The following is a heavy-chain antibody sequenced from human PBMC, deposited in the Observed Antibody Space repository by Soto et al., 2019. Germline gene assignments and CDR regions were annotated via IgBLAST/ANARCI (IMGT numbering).Heavy chain of an antibody. CDR3: ARENTWGSWPNFDY. J-gene: IGHJ4*02. CDR1: GFTFSTYS. V-gene: IGHV3-48*04. CDR2: ISSSSSTI. Sequence: HPGGSLRLSCAASGFTFSTYSMNWVRQAPGKGLEWVSYISSSSSTIFYTDSVKGRFTISRDNAKSTLYLQMNSLRAEDTAVYYCARENTWGSWPNFDYWGQGTLVTVSS. D-gene: IGHD6-13*01.